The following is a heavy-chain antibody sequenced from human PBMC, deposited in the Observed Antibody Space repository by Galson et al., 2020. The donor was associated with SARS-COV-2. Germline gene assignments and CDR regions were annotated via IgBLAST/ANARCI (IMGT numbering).Heavy chain of an antibody. Sequence: GESLKISCAASGFTFSSYGMHWVRQAPGKGLEWVAVIWYDGSNKYYADSVKGRFTISRDNSKNTLYLQMNSLRAEDTAVYYCAKDGAFGETGFDIWGQGTTVTVSS. CDR2: IWYDGSNK. D-gene: IGHD3-10*01. J-gene: IGHJ3*02. CDR3: AKDGAFGETGFDI. CDR1: GFTFSSYG. V-gene: IGHV3-33*06.